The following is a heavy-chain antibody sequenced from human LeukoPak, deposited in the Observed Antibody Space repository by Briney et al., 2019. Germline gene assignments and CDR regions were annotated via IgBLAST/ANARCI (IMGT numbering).Heavy chain of an antibody. CDR2: INHSGST. CDR3: AMRVVGYCSSTSCYPFDY. Sequence: SETLSLTCAVYGGSFSGYYWNWIRQPPGKGLEWIGEINHSGSTNYNPSPKSRVTISVDTSKNQFSLKLSSVTAADTAVYYCAMRVVGYCSSTSCYPFDYWGQGTLVTVSS. CDR1: GGSFSGYY. D-gene: IGHD2-2*01. J-gene: IGHJ4*02. V-gene: IGHV4-34*01.